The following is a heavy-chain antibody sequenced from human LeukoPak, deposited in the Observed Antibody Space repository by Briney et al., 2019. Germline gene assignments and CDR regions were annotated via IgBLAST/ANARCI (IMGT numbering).Heavy chain of an antibody. CDR3: ARGALX. Sequence: GGSLRLSCAASGFTFSSYDMHWVRQAPGKGLEWVAFIRHDGSNXYYADSVKGRFTISRDNSKNTLYMQMNSLRAEDTAVYYCARGALXWGPGTLVTVSS. CDR1: GFTFSSYD. J-gene: IGHJ4*02. D-gene: IGHD1-1*01. V-gene: IGHV3-30*02. CDR2: IRHDGSNX.